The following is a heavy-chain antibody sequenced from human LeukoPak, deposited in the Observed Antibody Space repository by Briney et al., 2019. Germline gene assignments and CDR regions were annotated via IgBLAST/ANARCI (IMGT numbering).Heavy chain of an antibody. CDR2: INQDGSVK. V-gene: IGHV3-7*01. Sequence: GGSLRLSCAAAGFAFSTYWMDWVRQAPGKGLEWVGNINQDGSVKHYVDSVRGRFTISRDNARNSVYLQMSALRVDDTAVYYCTRDFLFWGQGSLVTASS. CDR1: GFAFSTYW. CDR3: TRDFLF. D-gene: IGHD2/OR15-2a*01. J-gene: IGHJ4*02.